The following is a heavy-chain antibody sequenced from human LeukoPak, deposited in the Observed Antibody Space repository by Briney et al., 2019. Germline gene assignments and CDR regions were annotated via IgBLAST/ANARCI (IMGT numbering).Heavy chain of an antibody. D-gene: IGHD2-2*02. CDR2: ISVSGSST. Sequence: GGSLRLSCAASGFTFSSYGMHWVRQAPGKGLEWVSAISVSGSSTYYADSVKDRFTISRDNSENALYLQMNSLRAEDTAVYYCAKGYCTGTSCYTGLDYWGQGTLVTVSS. V-gene: IGHV3-23*01. CDR3: AKGYCTGTSCYTGLDY. CDR1: GFTFSSYG. J-gene: IGHJ4*02.